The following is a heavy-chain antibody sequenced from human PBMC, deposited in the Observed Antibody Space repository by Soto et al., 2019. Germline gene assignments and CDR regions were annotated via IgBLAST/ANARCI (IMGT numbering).Heavy chain of an antibody. J-gene: IGHJ1*01. V-gene: IGHV3-30-3*01. CDR2: ISYDGSNK. CDR1: GFTFSSYA. D-gene: IGHD1-26*01. CDR3: ARGRRYSGSHTFQH. Sequence: GGSLRLSCAASGFTFSSYAMHWVRQAPGKGLEWVAVISYDGSNKYYADSVKGRFTISRDNSKNTLYLQMNSLRAEDTAVYYCARGRRYSGSHTFQHWGQGTLVTLSS.